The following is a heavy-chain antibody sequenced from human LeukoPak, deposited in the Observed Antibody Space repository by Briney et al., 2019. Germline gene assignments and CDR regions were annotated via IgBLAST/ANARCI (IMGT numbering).Heavy chain of an antibody. Sequence: PSETLSLTCSVSGGSISSSSYYWGWIRQPPGKGLEWIGSIYYSGSTYYNPSLKSRVTISVDTSKNQFSLKLSSVTAADTAVYYCARERSFAGIAVAGTRVYFDYWGQGTLVTVSS. CDR3: ARERSFAGIAVAGTRVYFDY. J-gene: IGHJ4*02. D-gene: IGHD6-19*01. CDR1: GGSISSSSYY. CDR2: IYYSGST. V-gene: IGHV4-39*07.